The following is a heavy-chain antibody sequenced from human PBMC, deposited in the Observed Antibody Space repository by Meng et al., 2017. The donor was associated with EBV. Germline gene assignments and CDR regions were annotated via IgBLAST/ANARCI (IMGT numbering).Heavy chain of an antibody. CDR3: ARVRTFGGVIPPDY. Sequence: QVTVGEAGAEEKKPGASVKVSCKASDYTFTSYGISWVRQAPGQGLEWMGWISAYNGNTNYAQKLQGRVTMTTDTSTSTAYMELRSLRSDDTAVYYCARVRTFGGVIPPDYWGQGTLVTVFS. CDR1: DYTFTSYG. D-gene: IGHD3-16*02. CDR2: ISAYNGNT. J-gene: IGHJ4*02. V-gene: IGHV1-18*01.